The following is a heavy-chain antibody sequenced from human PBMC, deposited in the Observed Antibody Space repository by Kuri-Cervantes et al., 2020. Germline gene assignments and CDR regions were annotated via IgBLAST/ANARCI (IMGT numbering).Heavy chain of an antibody. V-gene: IGHV1-3*01. CDR3: ARRSDRTLSYYDFWSGSGGYYYYMDV. CDR1: GYTFTSYA. J-gene: IGHJ6*03. Sequence: ASVNVSCKASGYTFTSYAMHWVRQAPGQRLEWMGWINAGNGNTKYSQKFQGRVTITRDTSASTAYMELSSLRSEDTAVYYCARRSDRTLSYYDFWSGSGGYYYYMDVWGKGTTVTVSS. D-gene: IGHD3-3*01. CDR2: INAGNGNT.